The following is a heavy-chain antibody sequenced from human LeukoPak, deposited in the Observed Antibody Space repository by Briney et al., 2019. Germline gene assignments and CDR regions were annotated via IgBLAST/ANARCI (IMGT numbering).Heavy chain of an antibody. CDR2: INHSGIT. J-gene: IGHJ6*02. V-gene: IGHV4-34*01. Sequence: SETLSLTCAVSGGSFSDYFWGWIRQPPGKGLGWIGEINHSGITYYNTSLKSRVTISVDTSKNQFSLNLSSVTTADTAVYYCARDVVVVPAAIHYGMDVWGQGTTVTVSS. CDR1: GGSFSDYF. D-gene: IGHD2-2*01. CDR3: ARDVVVVPAAIHYGMDV.